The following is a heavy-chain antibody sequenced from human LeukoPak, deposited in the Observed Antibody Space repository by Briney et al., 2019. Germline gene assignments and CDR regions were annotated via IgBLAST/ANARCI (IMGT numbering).Heavy chain of an antibody. CDR2: IRYDGRDK. Sequence: GGSLRLSCAASGFTFSSYGMHWVRQAPGKGLEWVAFIRYDGRDKYYADSVKGRFTISRDNSKNTAYLQMNSLRAEDTAVYYCARGKGTMVRGVILSYWGQGTLVTVSS. J-gene: IGHJ4*02. V-gene: IGHV3-30*02. CDR3: ARGKGTMVRGVILSY. D-gene: IGHD3-10*01. CDR1: GFTFSSYG.